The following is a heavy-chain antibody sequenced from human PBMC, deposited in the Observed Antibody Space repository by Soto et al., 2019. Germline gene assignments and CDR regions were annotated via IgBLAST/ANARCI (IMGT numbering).Heavy chain of an antibody. V-gene: IGHV1-8*01. J-gene: IGHJ3*01. CDR1: GYTLASYD. Sequence: QVQLVQSGAEVMKPGASVKVSCKASGYTLASYDINWVRQATGQGLEWMGWMNPNSGNTGYAQKFQGRVIMTRNTSTTTAYLELSNLRSEDTAVYYCARPLVVESCTNAVCHVGYSFDLWGQGTIVTVSS. CDR2: MNPNSGNT. D-gene: IGHD2-8*01. CDR3: ARPLVVESCTNAVCHVGYSFDL.